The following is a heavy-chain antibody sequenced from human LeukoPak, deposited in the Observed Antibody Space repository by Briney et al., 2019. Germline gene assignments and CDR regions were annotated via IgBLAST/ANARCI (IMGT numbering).Heavy chain of an antibody. V-gene: IGHV3-23*01. CDR2: ISGSGGST. Sequence: GGSLRLSCAASGFTFSSYGMSWVRQAPGKGLEWVSAISGSGGSTYYADSVKGRFTISRDNSKNTLYLQMNSLRAEDTAVYYCAKDSTPKYYYDSSGYDYWGQGTLVTVSS. D-gene: IGHD3-22*01. CDR1: GFTFSSYG. CDR3: AKDSTPKYYYDSSGYDY. J-gene: IGHJ4*02.